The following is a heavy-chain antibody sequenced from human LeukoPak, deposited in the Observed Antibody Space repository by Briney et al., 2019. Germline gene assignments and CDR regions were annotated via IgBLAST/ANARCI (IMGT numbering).Heavy chain of an antibody. CDR3: ARDAVAVTGQFDF. CDR2: ISYDGTKK. J-gene: IGHJ4*01. CDR1: GFIFNSYV. D-gene: IGHD6-19*01. Sequence: GGSLRLSCEASGFIFNSYVVHWVRQAPGKGLEWVALISYDGTKKYYADSVKGRFTISRDNSKNTLLLQMNSLRPEDTAVYFCARDAVAVTGQFDFWGHGTLVTVSS. V-gene: IGHV3-30*01.